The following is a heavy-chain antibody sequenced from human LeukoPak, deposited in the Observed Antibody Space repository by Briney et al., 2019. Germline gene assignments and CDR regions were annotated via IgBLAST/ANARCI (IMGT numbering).Heavy chain of an antibody. D-gene: IGHD2-2*01. CDR3: AADSSTSCYGVGECYYYYYGMDV. J-gene: IGHJ6*04. V-gene: IGHV1-58*01. CDR1: GSTFTSSA. Sequence: SVKVSCKASGSTFTSSAVQWVRQARGQRLEWIGWIVVGSGNTNYAQKFQERVTITRDMSTSTAYMELSSLRSEDTAVYYCAADSSTSCYGVGECYYYYYGMDVWGKGTTVTVSS. CDR2: IVVGSGNT.